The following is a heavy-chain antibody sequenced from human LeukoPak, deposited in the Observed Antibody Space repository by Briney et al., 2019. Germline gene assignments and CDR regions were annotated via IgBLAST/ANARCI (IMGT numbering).Heavy chain of an antibody. V-gene: IGHV4-31*03. J-gene: IGHJ4*02. CDR3: ARTSSGSYYGIDFDY. Sequence: PSQTLSLTCTVSGGSISSGGYYWSWIRQHPGKGLEWIGYIYTSGSTNYNPSLKSRVTMSVDTSKNQFSLSLSSVTAADTAVYYCARTSSGSYYGIDFDYWGQGTLVTVSS. D-gene: IGHD1-26*01. CDR2: IYTSGST. CDR1: GGSISSGGYY.